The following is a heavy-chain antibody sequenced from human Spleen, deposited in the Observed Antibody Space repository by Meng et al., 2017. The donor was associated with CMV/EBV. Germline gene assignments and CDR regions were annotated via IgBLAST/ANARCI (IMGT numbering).Heavy chain of an antibody. Sequence: GESLKISCGASGFSFSSHSMNWVRQTPGRGLEWVSSISSNNYIYYADSVKGRFTISRDNAKNSLYLHMNSLRAEDTAVYYCARDLGRYYDFWSGLYDYGMDVWGQGTTVTVSS. CDR3: ARDLGRYYDFWSGLYDYGMDV. CDR1: GFSFSSHS. J-gene: IGHJ6*02. D-gene: IGHD3-3*01. V-gene: IGHV3-21*01. CDR2: ISSNNYI.